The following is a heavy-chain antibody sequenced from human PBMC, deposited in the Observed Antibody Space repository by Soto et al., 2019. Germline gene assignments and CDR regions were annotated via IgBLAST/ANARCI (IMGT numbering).Heavy chain of an antibody. J-gene: IGHJ6*02. CDR1: GYTFTSYA. D-gene: IGHD4-17*01. CDR3: ARDLHGEDGMDV. CDR2: INAGNGNT. Sequence: GASVKVSCKASGYTFTSYAMHWVRQAPGQRLEWMGWINAGNGNTKYSQKFQGRVTITRDTSASTAYMELSSLRSEDTAVYYCARDLHGEDGMDVWGQGTTVTVSS. V-gene: IGHV1-3*01.